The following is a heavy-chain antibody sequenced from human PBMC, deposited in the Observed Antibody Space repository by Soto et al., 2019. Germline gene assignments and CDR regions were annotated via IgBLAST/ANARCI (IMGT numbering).Heavy chain of an antibody. V-gene: IGHV3-7*03. CDR3: ARIDCGGNCYSRSWYFDI. D-gene: IGHD2-21*02. CDR2: IRQDGGDK. J-gene: IGHJ2*01. Sequence: EVQLVESGGGLVQPGGSLRLSCVASGFTFSNYWMRWVRQAPGKGLEWVANIRQDGGDKRDLDSVKGRFTISRDNAQNSLYLQMNSLRAEDTAVYYCARIDCGGNCYSRSWYFDIWGRGTLVTVSS. CDR1: GFTFSNYW.